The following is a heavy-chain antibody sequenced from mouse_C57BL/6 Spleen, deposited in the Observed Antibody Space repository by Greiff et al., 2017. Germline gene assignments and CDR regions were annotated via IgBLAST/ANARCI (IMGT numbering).Heavy chain of an antibody. CDR1: GFTFSSYA. V-gene: IGHV5-4*01. J-gene: IGHJ2*01. Sequence: EVKLVESGGGLVKPGGSLKLSCAASGFTFSSYAMSWVRQTPEKRLEWVATISDGGSYTYYPDNVKGRFTISRDNAKNNLYLQMSHLKSEDTAMYYCARDDDDWGQGTTLTVSS. CDR3: ARDDDD. CDR2: ISDGGSYT.